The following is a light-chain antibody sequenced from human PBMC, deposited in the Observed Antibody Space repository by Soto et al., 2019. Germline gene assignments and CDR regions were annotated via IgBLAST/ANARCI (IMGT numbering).Light chain of an antibody. CDR2: DAS. CDR3: QKYSHLIT. Sequence: DIQMTQSPSSLSASVGDRVTITCQASQDISNYLNWYQQKLGKAPKLLIYDASNLETGVPSRFSGSGSGTDFTFTISSLHPEDIATYYCQKYSHLITFGQGTRLEIK. J-gene: IGKJ5*01. V-gene: IGKV1-33*01. CDR1: QDISNY.